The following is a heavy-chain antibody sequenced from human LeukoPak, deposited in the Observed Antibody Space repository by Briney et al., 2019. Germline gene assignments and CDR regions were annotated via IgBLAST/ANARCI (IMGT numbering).Heavy chain of an antibody. V-gene: IGHV4-59*04. D-gene: IGHD6-6*01. J-gene: IGHJ4*02. CDR2: IYYSGST. CDR3: ASGEYSSSSDY. CDR1: GGSISSYY. Sequence: SETLSLTCTVSGGSISSYYWSWIRQPPGKGLEWIGYIYYSGSTYYNPSLKSRVTISVDTSKNQFSLKLSSVTAADTAVYYCASGEYSSSSDYWGQGTLVTVSS.